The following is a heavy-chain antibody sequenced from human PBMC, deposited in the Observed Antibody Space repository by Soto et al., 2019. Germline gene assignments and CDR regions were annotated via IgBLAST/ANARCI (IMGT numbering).Heavy chain of an antibody. Sequence: QVQLVQSGAEVKKPGSSVKVSCKASGRTFSSYSISWVRQAPGQGLEWMGGSIPIFRTANYAQKFQGRVTITADESTSTVYMELSSLRSEDTAVYYCARRGQHRKASYYYDMDVWGQGTTVTVSS. V-gene: IGHV1-69*01. D-gene: IGHD6-13*01. CDR3: ARRGQHRKASYYYDMDV. CDR2: SIPIFRTA. CDR1: GRTFSSYS. J-gene: IGHJ6*01.